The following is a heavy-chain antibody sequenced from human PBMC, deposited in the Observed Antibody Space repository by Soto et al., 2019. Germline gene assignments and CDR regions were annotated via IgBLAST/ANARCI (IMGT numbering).Heavy chain of an antibody. CDR3: ARFYMVRGVMGAFDI. V-gene: IGHV4-31*03. CDR2: IYHSGTT. J-gene: IGHJ3*02. Sequence: SETLSLTCTVSGGSISSGGYYWSWIRHHPGKGLEWIGYIYHSGTTYYNPSLKSRVTISVDTSKNQFSLKLSSVTAADTAVYYCARFYMVRGVMGAFDIWGQGTMVT. CDR1: GGSISSGGYY. D-gene: IGHD3-10*01.